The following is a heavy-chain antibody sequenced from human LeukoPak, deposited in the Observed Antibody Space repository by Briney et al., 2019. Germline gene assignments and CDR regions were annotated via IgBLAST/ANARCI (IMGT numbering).Heavy chain of an antibody. CDR2: ISYNGNDK. CDR1: GFTSSDYG. Sequence: GRSLRLSCAASGFTSSDYGVHWVRQAPGKGLEWVAVISYNGNDKYYGDSVKGRFTISRDNSKNTMYLQMNSLRVEDTAVYYCAKDSGGGNYIAEKDYWGQGTLVTVSS. CDR3: AKDSGGGNYIAEKDY. V-gene: IGHV3-30*18. J-gene: IGHJ4*02. D-gene: IGHD1-26*01.